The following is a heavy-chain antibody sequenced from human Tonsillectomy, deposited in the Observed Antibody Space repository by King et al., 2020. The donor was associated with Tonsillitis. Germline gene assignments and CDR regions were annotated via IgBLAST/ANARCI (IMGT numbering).Heavy chain of an antibody. Sequence: VQLVESGGGLVKPGGSLRLSCAASGFTFSDYYMSWIRQAPGKGLEWVSYISSSSIYTTYAASVKGRFTVSRDNAKNSLFLQMNSLRAEDTAVYYCARDGGGYDSVGFDYWGQGTPVTVSS. J-gene: IGHJ4*02. CDR3: ARDGGGYDSVGFDY. CDR2: ISSSSIYT. V-gene: IGHV3-11*06. D-gene: IGHD5-12*01. CDR1: GFTFSDYY.